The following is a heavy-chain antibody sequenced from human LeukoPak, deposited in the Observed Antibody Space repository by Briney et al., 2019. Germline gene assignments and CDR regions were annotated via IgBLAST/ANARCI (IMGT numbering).Heavy chain of an antibody. CDR2: INHSGST. CDR3: ARDYYYDSSGYYYPRRVGYGMDV. V-gene: IGHV4-34*01. CDR1: GGTFSGYY. D-gene: IGHD3-22*01. J-gene: IGHJ6*02. Sequence: SETLSLTCAAYGGTFSGYYWSWIRQPPGKGLEWIGEINHSGSTNYNPSLKSRVTISVDSSKIQFPLTLSSVTAADTAVYYCARDYYYDSSGYYYPRRVGYGMDVWGQGTTVTVSS.